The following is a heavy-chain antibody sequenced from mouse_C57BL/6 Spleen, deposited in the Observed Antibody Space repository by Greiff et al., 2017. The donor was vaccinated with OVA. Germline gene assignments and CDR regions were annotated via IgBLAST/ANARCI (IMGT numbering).Heavy chain of an antibody. CDR1: GYTFTDYE. CDR2: IDPETGGT. Sequence: QVQLQQSGAELVRPGASVTLSCKASGYTFTDYEMHWVKQTPVHGLEWIGAIDPETGGTAYNQKFKGKAILTADKSSSTAYMELRSLTSEDSAVYYCTAYKYYYAMDYWGQGTSVTVSS. D-gene: IGHD6-5*01. J-gene: IGHJ4*01. V-gene: IGHV1-15*01. CDR3: TAYKYYYAMDY.